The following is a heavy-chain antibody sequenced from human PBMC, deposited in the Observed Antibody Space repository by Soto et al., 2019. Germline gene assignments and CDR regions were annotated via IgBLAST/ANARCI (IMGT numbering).Heavy chain of an antibody. J-gene: IGHJ4*02. Sequence: GESLRISWKGSGCIFTSYWIGWGLQIPGKGLEWMGIIYPGDSDTRYSPSFQGQVTISADKSISTAYLQWSSLKASDTAMYYCARLQAAAGDNDRTFDYWGQRTLVTVSS. CDR3: ARLQAAAGDNDRTFDY. CDR2: IYPGDSDT. V-gene: IGHV5-51*01. D-gene: IGHD6-13*01. CDR1: GCIFTSYW.